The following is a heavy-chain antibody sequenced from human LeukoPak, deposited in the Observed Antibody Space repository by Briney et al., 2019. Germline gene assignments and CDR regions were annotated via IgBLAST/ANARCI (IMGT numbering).Heavy chain of an antibody. CDR3: AREGPPTGSYYY. Sequence: GGSLRLSCAASGFTVSSNYTSWVRQAPGKGLEWVSVIYSGGSTYYADSVKGRFTISRDNSKNTLYLQMNSLRAEDTAVYYCAREGPPTGSYYYWGQGTLVTVSS. CDR2: IYSGGST. D-gene: IGHD1-26*01. J-gene: IGHJ4*02. V-gene: IGHV3-66*01. CDR1: GFTVSSNY.